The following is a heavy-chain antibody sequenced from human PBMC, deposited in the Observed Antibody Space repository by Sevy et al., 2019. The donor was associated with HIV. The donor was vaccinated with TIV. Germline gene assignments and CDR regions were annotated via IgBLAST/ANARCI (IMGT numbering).Heavy chain of an antibody. V-gene: IGHV3-23*01. CDR3: AKDASSSWTGGTFQH. J-gene: IGHJ1*01. Sequence: GGSLRLSCAASGFTFSSYAMHWVRQAPGKGLEWVSGISASGGSTYYADSVKGRFTVSRDNSKNTLYLEMNSLRAEDTAVYYCAKDASSSWTGGTFQHWGQGTLVTVSS. CDR2: ISASGGST. CDR1: GFTFSSYA. D-gene: IGHD6-13*01.